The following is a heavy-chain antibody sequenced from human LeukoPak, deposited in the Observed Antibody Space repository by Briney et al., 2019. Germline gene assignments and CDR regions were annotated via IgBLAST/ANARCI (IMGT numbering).Heavy chain of an antibody. Sequence: SETLSLTCAVSGGSFSGHYWSWIRQSPGKGLEWIGEITERGSTNYNPSLKSRVTISVDTSKNQFSLKLSSVTAADTAVYYCARGVWGSSWDDAFDIWGQGTMVTVSS. CDR1: GGSFSGHY. V-gene: IGHV4-34*01. CDR3: ARGVWGSSWDDAFDI. CDR2: ITERGST. J-gene: IGHJ3*02. D-gene: IGHD6-13*01.